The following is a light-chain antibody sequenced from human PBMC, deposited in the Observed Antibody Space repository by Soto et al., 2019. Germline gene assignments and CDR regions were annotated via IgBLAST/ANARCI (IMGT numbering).Light chain of an antibody. V-gene: IGKV3-15*01. CDR1: QSVSSN. CDR3: QQYNNWPRA. Sequence: EIVMTQSPATLSVSPGERATLSCRASQSVSSNLAWYQQKPGQAPRLLIYGASTRANGIPARFSRSGSGTDFTLTISSLQAEDFAVYYCQQYNNWPRAFGPGTKVDIK. CDR2: GAS. J-gene: IGKJ3*01.